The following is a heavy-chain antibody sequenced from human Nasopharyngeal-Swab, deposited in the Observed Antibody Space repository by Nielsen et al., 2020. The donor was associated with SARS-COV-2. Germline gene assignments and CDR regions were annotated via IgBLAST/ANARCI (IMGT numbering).Heavy chain of an antibody. CDR2: IRSKAYGGTT. CDR3: SSQTYNYDSSGTFYYDYMGV. D-gene: IGHD3-22*01. V-gene: IGHV3-49*04. CDR1: GFTFGDYS. J-gene: IGHJ6*03. Sequence: GGSLRLSCTSSGFTFGDYSMSWVRQAPGKGLEWVGFIRSKAYGGTTEYAASVKGRFTISRDDSKNIAYLQMDSLKTEDTAVYYCSSQTYNYDSSGTFYYDYMGVWGRGTTVAVSS.